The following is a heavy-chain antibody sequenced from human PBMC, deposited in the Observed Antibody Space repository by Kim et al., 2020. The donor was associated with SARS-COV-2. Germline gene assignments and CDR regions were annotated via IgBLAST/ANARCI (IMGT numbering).Heavy chain of an antibody. CDR2: ISYDGSNK. J-gene: IGHJ4*02. Sequence: GGSLRLSCAASGFTFSSYGMHWVRQAPGKGLEWVAVISYDGSNKYYADSVKGRFTISRDNSKNTLYLQMNSLRAEDTAVYYCAKFSNRYSSHDYWGQGTLVTVSS. CDR1: GFTFSSYG. CDR3: AKFSNRYSSHDY. V-gene: IGHV3-30*18. D-gene: IGHD6-13*01.